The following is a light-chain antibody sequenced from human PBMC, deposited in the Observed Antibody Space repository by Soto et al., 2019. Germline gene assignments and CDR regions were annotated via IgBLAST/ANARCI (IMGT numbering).Light chain of an antibody. Sequence: DMQMTQSPSSLSASVRDRVTITCPPSQTIDNYLNWYQHKPGKAPKLLIYGASTLQSGVSSRFTGSASGTDFTLTIDNLQAEDFANYYCQQTYTIPFAFGQATKLEI. CDR3: QQTYTIPFA. CDR2: GAS. V-gene: IGKV1-39*01. J-gene: IGKJ2*01. CDR1: QTIDNY.